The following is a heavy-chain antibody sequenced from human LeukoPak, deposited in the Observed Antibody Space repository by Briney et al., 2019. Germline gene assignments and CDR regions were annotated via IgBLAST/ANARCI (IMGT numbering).Heavy chain of an antibody. CDR2: IYYSGST. CDR3: AITLSGYPPWGFDP. J-gene: IGHJ5*02. D-gene: IGHD3-22*01. V-gene: IGHV4-39*01. Sequence: SETLSLTCTVSGGSISSSSYYWGWIRQPPGKGLEWIGSIYYSGSTYYNPSLKSRVTISVDTSKNQFSLKLSSVTAADTAVYYCAITLSGYPPWGFDPGGQGTLVTVSS. CDR1: GGSISSSSYY.